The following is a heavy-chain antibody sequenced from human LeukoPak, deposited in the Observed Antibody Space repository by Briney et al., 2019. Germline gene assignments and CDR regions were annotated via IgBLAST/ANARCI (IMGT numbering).Heavy chain of an antibody. V-gene: IGHV3-21*01. J-gene: IGHJ4*02. D-gene: IGHD4-11*01. CDR3: ARDLSNFGEVDY. CDR2: ISSSSSYI. Sequence: GGSLRLSCAASGFTFSSYSMNWVRQAPGKGLEWVSSISSSSSYIYYADSVKGRFTISRDNAKNSLCLQMNSLRAEDTAVYYCARDLSNFGEVDYWGQGTLVTVSS. CDR1: GFTFSSYS.